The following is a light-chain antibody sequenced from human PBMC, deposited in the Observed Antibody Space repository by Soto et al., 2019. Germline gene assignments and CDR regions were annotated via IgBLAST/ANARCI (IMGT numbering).Light chain of an antibody. V-gene: IGKV1-39*01. CDR2: AAS. Sequence: DVQMTQSPSSLSAAVGDRVTITCRASQNIDNYLIWYQQKPGKAPKLLIYAASSLQSGVPTRFSGSGSGTVFTLTISSLQPEDSATYYCQQSFITPPYTFGQGTKLDIK. CDR3: QQSFITPPYT. CDR1: QNIDNY. J-gene: IGKJ2*01.